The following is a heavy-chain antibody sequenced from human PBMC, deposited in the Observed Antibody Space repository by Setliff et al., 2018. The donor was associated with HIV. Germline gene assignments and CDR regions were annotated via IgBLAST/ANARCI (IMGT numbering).Heavy chain of an antibody. CDR2: VNNDETIT. V-gene: IGHV3-74*01. CDR1: GFTFSSYW. CDR3: AREGVGATTVDY. D-gene: IGHD1-26*01. Sequence: HPGGSLRLSCAASGFTFSSYWMHWVRQAPGKGLMWVAHVNNDETITDYADSVKGRFTISRDNAKNSLYLQMNSLRAEDTAVYYCAREGVGATTVDYWGQGTLVTVSS. J-gene: IGHJ4*02.